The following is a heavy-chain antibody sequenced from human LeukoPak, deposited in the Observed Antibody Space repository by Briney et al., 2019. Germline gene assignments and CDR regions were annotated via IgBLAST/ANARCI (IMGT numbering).Heavy chain of an antibody. Sequence: GGSLRFSCAASGFTFNNYGMSWVRQAPGKGPEWVSTISGSGGTTYYADSVKGRFTISRDNSKNTLYLQMNSLRAEDTAGYYCGKEVGNGGYGGGVFDYWGQGTLVTVSS. CDR3: GKEVGNGGYGGGVFDY. CDR2: ISGSGGTT. V-gene: IGHV3-23*01. CDR1: GFTFNNYG. J-gene: IGHJ4*02. D-gene: IGHD3-16*01.